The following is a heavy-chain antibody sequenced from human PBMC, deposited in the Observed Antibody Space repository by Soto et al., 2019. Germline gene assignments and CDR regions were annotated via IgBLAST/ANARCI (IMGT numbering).Heavy chain of an antibody. CDR2: IYYSGRT. V-gene: IGHV4-61*01. D-gene: IGHD2-21*02. CDR3: ASGRAYCGGDCYGDAFDI. CDR1: GGSVSSGSYY. J-gene: IGHJ3*02. Sequence: QVQLQESGPGLVKPSETLSLTCTVSGGSVSSGSYYWSWIRQPPGKGLEWCGYIYYSGRTNYNPSLRRRLTITVDTSKHQFSLQFSSVTAADTAVSDCASGRAYCGGDCYGDAFDIWGPGTMFTVSS.